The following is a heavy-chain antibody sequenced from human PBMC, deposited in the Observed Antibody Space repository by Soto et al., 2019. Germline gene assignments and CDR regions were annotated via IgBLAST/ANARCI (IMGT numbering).Heavy chain of an antibody. CDR3: AAPAYYYDSSGRYGMDV. V-gene: IGHV1-58*01. CDR1: GFTFTSSA. CDR2: IVVGSGNT. D-gene: IGHD3-22*01. J-gene: IGHJ6*02. Sequence: SVKVSCKASGFTFTSSAVQWVRQARGQRLEWIGWIVVGSGNTNYAQKFQERVTITRDMSTSTAYMELSSLRSEDTAVYYCAAPAYYYDSSGRYGMDVWGPGTTVTVSS.